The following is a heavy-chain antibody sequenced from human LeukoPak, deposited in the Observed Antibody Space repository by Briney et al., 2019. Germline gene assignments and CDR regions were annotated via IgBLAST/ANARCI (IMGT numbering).Heavy chain of an antibody. CDR3: TRDQATFDI. Sequence: GASVKVSCKASGFTFTTYVSWVRQAPGQGLEWMGWIRGDNGATFYAHELRGRLTMTTDTSTSTVYMELRSLKSDGTAIYYCTRDQATFDIWGQGTMVTVTS. CDR1: GFTFTTYV. J-gene: IGHJ3*02. V-gene: IGHV1-18*01. CDR2: IRGDNGAT.